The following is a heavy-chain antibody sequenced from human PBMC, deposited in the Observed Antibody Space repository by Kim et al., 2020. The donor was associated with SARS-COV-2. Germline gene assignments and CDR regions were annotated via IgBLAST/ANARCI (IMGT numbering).Heavy chain of an antibody. CDR1: GFTFSSYD. CDR3: ARAGGWPGPFDY. Sequence: GGSLRLSCAASGFTFSSYDMHWVRQATGKGLEWVSAIGTAGDTYYPGSVKGRFTISRENAKNSLYLQMNSLRAGDTAVYYCARAGGWPGPFDYWGQGTLVTVSS. J-gene: IGHJ4*02. V-gene: IGHV3-13*01. CDR2: IGTAGDT. D-gene: IGHD1-26*01.